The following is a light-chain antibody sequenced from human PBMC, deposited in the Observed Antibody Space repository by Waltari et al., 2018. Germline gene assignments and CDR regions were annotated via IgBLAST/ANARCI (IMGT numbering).Light chain of an antibody. CDR3: QVWDNSSDQWV. CDR2: DDS. J-gene: IGLJ3*02. Sequence: SYVLTQSPAVSVAPGKTATIICGGNDIGIKSVHWYQQKPGQAPMLVIHDDSDRPSGIPEGFFGSNAENTATLTSSGVEAGDEADYYCQVWDNSSDQWVFGGGTKLTVL. V-gene: IGLV3-21*04. CDR1: DIGIKS.